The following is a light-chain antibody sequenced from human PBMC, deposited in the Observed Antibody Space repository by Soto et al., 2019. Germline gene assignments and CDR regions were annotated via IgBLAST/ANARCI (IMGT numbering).Light chain of an antibody. CDR3: HQYNNWPWT. Sequence: SVLTQSPGTLSVSPLDTAALACRASQRVSNHFALYQQRPGQAPRLLIYAASTRAAGVPVRFSGSGSETEFTLTIRSLQSEDFALYYCHQYNNWPWTFGQGTKVDIK. J-gene: IGKJ1*01. CDR2: AAS. V-gene: IGKV3-15*01. CDR1: QRVSNH.